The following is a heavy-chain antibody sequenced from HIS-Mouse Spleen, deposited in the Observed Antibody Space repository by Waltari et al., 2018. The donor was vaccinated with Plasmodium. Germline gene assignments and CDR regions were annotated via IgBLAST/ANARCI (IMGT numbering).Heavy chain of an antibody. Sequence: QVQLQESGPGLVKPSQTLSLTCSVSGGFISSGGYYWSWIRQHPGKGLEWIGYIYYSGSTYYNPSLKSRVTISVDTSKNQFSLKVNSVTAADTAAYYCARWVGNWFDPWGQGTLVTVSS. V-gene: IGHV4-31*03. CDR3: ARWVGNWFDP. CDR1: GGFISSGGYY. D-gene: IGHD1-26*01. J-gene: IGHJ5*02. CDR2: IYYSGST.